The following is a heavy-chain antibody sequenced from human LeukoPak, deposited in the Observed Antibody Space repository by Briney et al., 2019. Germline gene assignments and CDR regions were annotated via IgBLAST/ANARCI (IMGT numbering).Heavy chain of an antibody. CDR3: ARGHDGYSSSWYATPYGY. CDR2: ISAYNGNT. CDR1: GYTFTSYG. J-gene: IGHJ4*02. D-gene: IGHD6-13*01. V-gene: IGHV1-18*01. Sequence: GASVKVSCKASGYTFTSYGISWVRQAPGQGLEWMGWISAYNGNTNYAQKLKGRVTMTTDTSTSTAYMELRSLRSDDTAVYYCARGHDGYSSSWYATPYGYWGQGTLVTVSS.